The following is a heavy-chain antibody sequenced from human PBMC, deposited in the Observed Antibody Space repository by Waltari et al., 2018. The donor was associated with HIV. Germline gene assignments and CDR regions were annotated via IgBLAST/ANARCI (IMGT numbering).Heavy chain of an antibody. CDR2: ISQSGTT. CDR3: ARDRLSVTTRGGYYYGLDV. V-gene: IGHV4-30-2*01. Sequence: QLQLQESGSGLVKPSQTLSLTCAVSGGSISSGGYSWTWIRQPPGKGLEWIGYISQSGTTYYNPSLHSRVTISLDRSKNQFSLKLRSVTAADTAVYYCARDRLSVTTRGGYYYGLDVWGQGTTVTVSS. CDR1: GGSISSGGYS. J-gene: IGHJ6*02. D-gene: IGHD4-17*01.